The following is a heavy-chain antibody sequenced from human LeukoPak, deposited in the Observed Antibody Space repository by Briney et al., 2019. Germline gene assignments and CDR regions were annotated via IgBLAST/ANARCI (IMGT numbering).Heavy chain of an antibody. Sequence: TPSETLSLTCTVSGGSISSGGYYWSWIRQPPGKGLEWIGYIYYSGSTNYNPSLKSRVTISVDTSKNQFSLKLSSVTAADTAVYYCASQEMATTDYWYFDLWGRGTLVTVSS. V-gene: IGHV4-61*08. D-gene: IGHD5-24*01. CDR1: GGSISSGGYY. CDR3: ASQEMATTDYWYFDL. J-gene: IGHJ2*01. CDR2: IYYSGST.